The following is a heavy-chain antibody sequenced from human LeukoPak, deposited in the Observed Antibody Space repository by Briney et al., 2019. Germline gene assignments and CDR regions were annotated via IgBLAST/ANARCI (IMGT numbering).Heavy chain of an antibody. CDR2: IYTSGST. CDR1: GGSISSGSYY. J-gene: IGHJ3*02. CDR3: ARQGTDYDILTGYARAFDI. D-gene: IGHD3-9*01. Sequence: SETLSLTCTVSGGSISSGSYYWSWIRQPAGKGLEWIGRIYTSGSTNYNPSLTSRATLSVDTSKNQFSLKLSSVPATDTAVYYCARQGTDYDILTGYARAFDIWGQGTMVTVSS. V-gene: IGHV4-61*02.